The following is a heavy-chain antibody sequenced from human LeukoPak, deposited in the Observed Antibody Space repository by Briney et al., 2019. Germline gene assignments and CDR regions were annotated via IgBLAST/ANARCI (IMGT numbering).Heavy chain of an antibody. CDR3: VKGSGTHYYFYYMDV. V-gene: IGHV3-48*03. J-gene: IGHJ6*03. CDR1: GFSFITYA. CDR2: ISGTGSAV. D-gene: IGHD1-26*01. Sequence: GGSRRLSCAASGFSFITYAMNWVRQAPGKGLEWVSGISGTGSAVGYADSVKGRFTVSRDTSKRTVYLQMSGLRVDDTATYYCVKGSGTHYYFYYMDVWGKGTPVTVYS.